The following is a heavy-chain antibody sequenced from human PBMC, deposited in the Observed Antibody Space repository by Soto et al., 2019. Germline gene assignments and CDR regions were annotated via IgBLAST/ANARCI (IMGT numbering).Heavy chain of an antibody. CDR2: INHLGSI. Sequence: SETLSLTCVVSGGSLSDYFWSWIRQPPGMALEWIGEINHLGSINYNPSLKSRVTMSVDTSKNQFSLTLNSVTAADTAVYYCARRGCDSIFGSLDYWGQGTLGTAPQ. CDR1: GGSLSDYF. D-gene: IGHD2-21*02. CDR3: ARRGCDSIFGSLDY. V-gene: IGHV4-34*01. J-gene: IGHJ4*02.